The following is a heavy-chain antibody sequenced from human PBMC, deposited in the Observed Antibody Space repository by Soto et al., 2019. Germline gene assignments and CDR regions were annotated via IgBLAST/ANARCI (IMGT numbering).Heavy chain of an antibody. J-gene: IGHJ4*02. D-gene: IGHD3-22*01. CDR1: GFTFSSYA. V-gene: IGHV3-23*01. Sequence: GGSLRLSCAASGFTFSSYAMSWVRQAPGKGLEWVSAISGSGGSTYYADSVKGRFTISRDNSKNTLYLQMNSLRAEDTAVYYCVKDELGYDSSGYYRSYYFDYWGQGTLVTVSS. CDR3: VKDELGYDSSGYYRSYYFDY. CDR2: ISGSGGST.